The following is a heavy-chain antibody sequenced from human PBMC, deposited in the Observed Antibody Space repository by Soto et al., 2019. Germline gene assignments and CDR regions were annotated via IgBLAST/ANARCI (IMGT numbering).Heavy chain of an antibody. CDR3: ARLGPDYDILTGPSA. CDR2: IIPILGIA. J-gene: IGHJ5*02. V-gene: IGHV1-69*02. CDR1: GGTFSSYT. D-gene: IGHD3-9*01. Sequence: SVKVSCKASGGTFSSYTISWVLQAPGQGLEWMGRIIPILGIANYAQKFQGRVTITADKSTSTAYMELSSLRSEDTAVYYCARLGPDYDILTGPSAWGQGTLVTVSS.